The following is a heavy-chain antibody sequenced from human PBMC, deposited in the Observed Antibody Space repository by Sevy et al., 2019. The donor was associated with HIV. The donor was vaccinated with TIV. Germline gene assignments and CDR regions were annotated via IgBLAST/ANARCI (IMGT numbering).Heavy chain of an antibody. D-gene: IGHD3-22*01. Sequence: GGSLRLSCTASGFTFGDYAMSWVRQAPGKGLEWVGFIRSKAYGGTTEYAASVKGRFTISRDDSKSIAYLQMNSLKTEDTALYYCTRESWGAYYYDSSGYQYYFDYWGQGTLVTVSS. CDR2: IRSKAYGGTT. J-gene: IGHJ4*02. V-gene: IGHV3-49*04. CDR3: TRESWGAYYYDSSGYQYYFDY. CDR1: GFTFGDYA.